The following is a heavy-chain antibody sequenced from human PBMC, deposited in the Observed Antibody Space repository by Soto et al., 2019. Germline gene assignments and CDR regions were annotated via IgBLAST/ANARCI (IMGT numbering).Heavy chain of an antibody. J-gene: IGHJ4*02. V-gene: IGHV1-46*01. Sequence: ASVKVSCKASGYTFTSYSMHWVRQAPGQGLEWMGVINPSGGSTFYAQNFQGRVTMTRDTSTSTVYMDLSSLRSEDTAVYYCARSIVVVTALDYWGQGTLVTVSS. CDR3: ARSIVVVTALDY. D-gene: IGHD2-21*02. CDR1: GYTFTSYS. CDR2: INPSGGST.